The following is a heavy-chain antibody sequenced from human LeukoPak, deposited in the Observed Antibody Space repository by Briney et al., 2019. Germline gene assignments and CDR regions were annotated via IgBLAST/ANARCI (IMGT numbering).Heavy chain of an antibody. CDR3: ARLHSSGSAFDI. J-gene: IGHJ3*02. D-gene: IGHD6-19*01. CDR1: GGSISSSNW. CDR2: IYHGRNT. Sequence: AGTLSLTCAASGGSISSSNWWSWVRQPPGKGLEWIGEIYHGRNTNYNPSLKSRVTISVDKSKNNFSLKLSSVTAADTAVYYCARLHSSGSAFDIWVQGTMVTVSS. V-gene: IGHV4-4*02.